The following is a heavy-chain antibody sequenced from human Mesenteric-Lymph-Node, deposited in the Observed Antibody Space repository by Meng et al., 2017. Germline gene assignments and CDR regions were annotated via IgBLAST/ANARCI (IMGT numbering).Heavy chain of an antibody. J-gene: IGHJ4*01. CDR3: VAGAGTYDADN. D-gene: IGHD1-1*01. CDR2: IKRHIGGATT. Sequence: GESLKISCEASGFSFTNAWMSWVRQAPGKGLEWVGRIKRHIGGATTDYGSPVKGRFIITRDDSRNTLYLNMNSLKSEDAAVYYCVAGAGTYDADNWGRGTLVTVSS. V-gene: IGHV3-15*01. CDR1: GFSFTNAW.